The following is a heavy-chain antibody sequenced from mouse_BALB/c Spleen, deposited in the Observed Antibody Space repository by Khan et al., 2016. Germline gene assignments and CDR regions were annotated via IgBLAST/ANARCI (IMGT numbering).Heavy chain of an antibody. D-gene: IGHD2-4*01. CDR3: ARYQSTMTLFDY. CDR2: ISYSGST. V-gene: IGHV3-8*02. CDR1: GDSITSGY. Sequence: VQLKESGPSLVKPSQTLSLTCSVTGDSITSGYWNWIRKFPGNKLEYMGYISYSGSTYYNPSLKSRISITRDTSKNQYYLQLNSVTTEDTATYYCARYQSTMTLFDYWGQGTTLTVSS. J-gene: IGHJ2*01.